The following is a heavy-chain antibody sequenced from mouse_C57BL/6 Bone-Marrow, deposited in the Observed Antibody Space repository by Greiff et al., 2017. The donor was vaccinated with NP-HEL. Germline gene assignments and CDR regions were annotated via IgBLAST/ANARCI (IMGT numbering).Heavy chain of an antibody. CDR3: ARGGNYWYYFDY. Sequence: LEESGAELVKPGASVTMSCKASGYTFTTYPIEWVKQNHGKSLEWIGNFHPYNDDTEYNEKFKNKATLTVEKSSSTVYLELSRLTSDDSSVEYCARGGNYWYYFDYWGQGTTLTVSS. CDR2: FHPYNDDT. CDR1: GYTFTTYP. V-gene: IGHV1-47*01. J-gene: IGHJ2*01. D-gene: IGHD2-1*01.